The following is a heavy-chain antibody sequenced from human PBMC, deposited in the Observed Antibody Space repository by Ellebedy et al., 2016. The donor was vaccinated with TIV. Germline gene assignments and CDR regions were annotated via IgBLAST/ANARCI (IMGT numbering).Heavy chain of an antibody. D-gene: IGHD3-22*01. CDR3: AREGAYDSGGYYELFDY. Sequence: ASVKVSXXASGYTFTSYYMHWVRQAPGQGLEWMGWISGSNGNTKYAQKFQGRVTMTTDTSTNTAYMELRSLRSDDTAVYYCAREGAYDSGGYYELFDYWGQGTLVTVSS. J-gene: IGHJ4*02. V-gene: IGHV1-18*04. CDR2: ISGSNGNT. CDR1: GYTFTSYY.